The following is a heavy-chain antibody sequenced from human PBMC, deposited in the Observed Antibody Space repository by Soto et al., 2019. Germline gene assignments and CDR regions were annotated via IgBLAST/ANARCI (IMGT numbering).Heavy chain of an antibody. J-gene: IGHJ6*02. V-gene: IGHV3-48*03. CDR3: ARERKYCSSTSCYYYYGMDV. CDR2: ISSSGSTI. CDR1: VFTFSSYE. Sequence: GSLRLACAASVFTFSSYEMNWVRQAPGKGLEWVSYISSSGSTIYYADSVKGRFTISRDNAKNSLYLQMNSLRAEDTAVYYCARERKYCSSTSCYYYYGMDVWGQGTTVTVSS. D-gene: IGHD2-2*01.